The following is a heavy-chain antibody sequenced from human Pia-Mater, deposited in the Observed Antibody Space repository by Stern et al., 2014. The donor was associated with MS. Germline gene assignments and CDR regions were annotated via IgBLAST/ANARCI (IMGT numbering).Heavy chain of an antibody. CDR2: IFNSENT. J-gene: IGHJ6*02. CDR1: GDSISPYY. V-gene: IGHV4-59*01. D-gene: IGHD3-16*01. CDR3: ARDLTFLGAARGKEDGMDV. Sequence: VQLLESGPGLVKPSETLSLTCTVSGDSISPYYWNWIRQPPGKGLEWIGGIFNSENTNHNPSLKSRVTISLDTSKNQFSLKLSSVTAADTAVYYCARDLTFLGAARGKEDGMDVWGQGTTVTVSS.